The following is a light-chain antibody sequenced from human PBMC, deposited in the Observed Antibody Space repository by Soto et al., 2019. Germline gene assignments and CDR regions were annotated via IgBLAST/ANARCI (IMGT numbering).Light chain of an antibody. CDR1: QDIDNY. V-gene: IGKV1-33*01. CDR2: DAS. CDR3: QLYGKLPPYT. Sequence: DIQMTQSPSSLSASVGDRVTITCQASQDIDNYLNWYQRKPGQAPKLLIYDASNLETGVPSRFSGRGSGTDFTFTISSLQPEDVATYYCQLYGKLPPYTFGQGTKLELK. J-gene: IGKJ2*01.